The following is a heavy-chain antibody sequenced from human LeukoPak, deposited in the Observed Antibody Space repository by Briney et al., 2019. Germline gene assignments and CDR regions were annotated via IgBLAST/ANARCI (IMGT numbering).Heavy chain of an antibody. CDR3: ATSDLYYFDY. CDR2: IYYSGST. J-gene: IGHJ4*02. CDR1: GGSVSSGSYY. D-gene: IGHD3-3*01. V-gene: IGHV4-31*03. Sequence: SETLSLTCTVSGGSVSSGSYYWSWIRQHPGKGLEWIGYIYYSGSTYYNPSLKSRVTISVDTSKNQFSLKLSSVTAADTAVYYCATSDLYYFDYWGQGTLVTVSS.